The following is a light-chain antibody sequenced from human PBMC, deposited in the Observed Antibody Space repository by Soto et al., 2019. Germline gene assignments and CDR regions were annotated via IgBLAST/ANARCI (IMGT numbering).Light chain of an antibody. V-gene: IGLV2-14*01. Sequence: QSVLTQPASVSGSPGQSITISCSGTISDFVLYNYVSWYQQHPGKAPKLMIYGVNNRPSGVSNRFSGSKSGNTASLAISGLQGEEGAEYYWQSYSTSSALLGLGTGTKVTVL. CDR1: ISDFVLYNY. CDR2: GVN. J-gene: IGLJ1*01. CDR3: QSYSTSSALLG.